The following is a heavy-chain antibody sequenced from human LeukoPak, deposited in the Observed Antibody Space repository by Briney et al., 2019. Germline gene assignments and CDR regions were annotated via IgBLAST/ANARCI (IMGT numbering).Heavy chain of an antibody. D-gene: IGHD2-15*01. CDR1: GYTFTSYA. CDR2: ITPNNGNT. V-gene: IGHV1-18*01. Sequence: ASVKVSCKASGYTFTSYAINWVRQAPGQGLEWMGWITPNNGNTKYAQSLQGRVTMTTDTSTSTAYVELRSLRSDDTAVYYCARSLLDDFFYIDVWGKGTTVTVSS. CDR3: ARSLLDDFFYIDV. J-gene: IGHJ6*03.